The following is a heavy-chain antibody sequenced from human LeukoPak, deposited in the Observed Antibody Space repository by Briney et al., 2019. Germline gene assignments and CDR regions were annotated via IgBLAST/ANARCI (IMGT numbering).Heavy chain of an antibody. J-gene: IGHJ4*02. CDR3: ARADNYYYDSSGYFGY. D-gene: IGHD3-22*01. Sequence: SETLSLTCAVYGGSFSGYYWSWIRQPPGKGLEWIGEINHSGSTNYNPSLKSRVTISVDTSKNQFSPKLSSVTAADTAVYYCARADNYYYDSSGYFGYWGQGTLVTVSS. CDR2: INHSGST. CDR1: GGSFSGYY. V-gene: IGHV4-34*01.